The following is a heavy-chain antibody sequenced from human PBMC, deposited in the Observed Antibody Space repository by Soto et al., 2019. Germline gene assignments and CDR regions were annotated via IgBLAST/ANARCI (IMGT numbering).Heavy chain of an antibody. CDR3: ARAIAAAGTHVWDY. CDR1: GGSFSGYY. D-gene: IGHD6-13*01. J-gene: IGHJ4*02. Sequence: QVQLQQWGAGLLKPSETLSLTCAVYGGSFSGYYWSWIRQPPGKGLEWIGEINHSGSTNYNPTLKSRVTISVDTSKNQFSLKLSSVTAADTAVYYCARAIAAAGTHVWDYWGQGTLVTVSS. V-gene: IGHV4-34*01. CDR2: INHSGST.